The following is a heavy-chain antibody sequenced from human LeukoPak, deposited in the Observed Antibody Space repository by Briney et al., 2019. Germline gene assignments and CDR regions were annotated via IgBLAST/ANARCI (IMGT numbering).Heavy chain of an antibody. V-gene: IGHV3-30*03. CDR1: GFTFSNYG. CDR2: ISSDGSNK. CDR3: ARDLSIAAAAFYFDS. D-gene: IGHD6-13*01. Sequence: GGSLRLSCAASGFTFSNYGMHWVRQAPGKGLEWVAVISSDGSNKYYADSVKGRFTISRDNPMNRLYLQMNSLRAEDTAVYYCARDLSIAAAAFYFDSWGQGTLVTVSS. J-gene: IGHJ4*02.